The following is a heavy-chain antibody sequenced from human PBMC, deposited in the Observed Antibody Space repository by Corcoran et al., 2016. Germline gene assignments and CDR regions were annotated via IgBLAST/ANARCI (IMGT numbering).Heavy chain of an antibody. J-gene: IGHJ6*02. V-gene: IGHV4-59*01. CDR3: ARGRAEQELPFGYYYYGMDV. CDR1: GGSISSYY. D-gene: IGHD1-7*01. CDR2: IYYSGST. Sequence: QVQLQESGPGLVKPSETLSLTCTVSGGSISSYYWSWSRQPPGKGLEWIGYIYYSGSTNYNPSLKSRVTISVDTSKNQFSLKLSSVTAADTAVYYCARGRAEQELPFGYYYYGMDVWGQGTTVTVSS.